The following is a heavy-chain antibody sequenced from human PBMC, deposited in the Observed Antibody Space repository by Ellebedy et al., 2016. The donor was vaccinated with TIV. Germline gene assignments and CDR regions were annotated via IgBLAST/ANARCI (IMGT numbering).Heavy chain of an antibody. CDR1: GFTFKNYG. V-gene: IGHV3-30*18. CDR2: ISYDGGSK. Sequence: GGSLRLSCAASGFTFKNYGMHWVRQAPGKGLEWVAFISYDGGSKFYTDFVKGRFTISRDNVKNTLHLQMESLRGDDTAVYYCAQDLAGQSHSWGRGSLVAVSS. CDR3: AQDLAGQSHS. J-gene: IGHJ4*02. D-gene: IGHD6-13*01.